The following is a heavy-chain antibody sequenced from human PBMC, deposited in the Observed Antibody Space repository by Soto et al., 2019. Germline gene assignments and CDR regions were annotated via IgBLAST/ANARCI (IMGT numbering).Heavy chain of an antibody. J-gene: IGHJ4*02. CDR2: ISAYNGNT. CDR1: GYTFTSYG. D-gene: IGHD3-22*01. CDR3: ARATYYYDSSGYYYFDY. V-gene: IGHV1-18*01. Sequence: ASVKVSCKASGYTFTSYGTSWVRQAPGQGLEWMGWISAYNGNTNYAQKLQGRVTMTTDTSTSTAYMELRSLRSDDTAVYYCARATYYYDSSGYYYFDYWGQGTLVTVSS.